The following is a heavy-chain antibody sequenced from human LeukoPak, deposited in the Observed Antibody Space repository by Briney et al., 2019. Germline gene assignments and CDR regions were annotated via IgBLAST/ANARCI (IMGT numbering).Heavy chain of an antibody. CDR1: GFTDSSHY. V-gene: IGHV3-66*01. J-gene: IGHJ4*02. CDR3: AKSVLVVVPAASH. CDR2: IYSGGST. D-gene: IGHD2-2*01. Sequence: PGGSLRLFCAASGFTDSSHYMSWVRQAPGKGLEWVSVIYSGGSTYYADSVKGRFTISRDNSKNTLYLQMNSLRAEDTAVYYCAKSVLVVVPAASHWGQGTLVTVSS.